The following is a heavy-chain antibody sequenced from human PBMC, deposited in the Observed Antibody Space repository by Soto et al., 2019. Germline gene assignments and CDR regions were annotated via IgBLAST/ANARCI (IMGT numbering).Heavy chain of an antibody. Sequence: QVQLQESGPGLVKPSETLSLTCTVSGGSISSYYWSWIRQPPGKGLEWIGYIYYSGSTNYNPSLTSRLPISVDTPKSQVALKLNSMTAAATAVDSWARHNYGSGRTYFGYWGQGTLVTVSS. J-gene: IGHJ4*02. D-gene: IGHD3-10*01. V-gene: IGHV4-59*08. CDR2: IYYSGST. CDR1: GGSISSYY. CDR3: ARHNYGSGRTYFGY.